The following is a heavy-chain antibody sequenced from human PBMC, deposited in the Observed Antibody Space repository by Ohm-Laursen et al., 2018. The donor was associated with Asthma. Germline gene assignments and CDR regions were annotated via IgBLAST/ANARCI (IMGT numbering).Heavy chain of an antibody. CDR3: ARSIGWYSLDL. V-gene: IGHV4-4*02. J-gene: IGHJ4*02. D-gene: IGHD6-19*01. CDR2: ISHSGAA. CDR1: GGYIYNHW. Sequence: SETLSLTCALSGGYIYNHWWSWVRQPPGKGLEWIAEISHSGAASFNPSLTSRFTISLDKSKTHFSLELTSVTAADTAVYYCARSIGWYSLDLWGQGTPVTVSS.